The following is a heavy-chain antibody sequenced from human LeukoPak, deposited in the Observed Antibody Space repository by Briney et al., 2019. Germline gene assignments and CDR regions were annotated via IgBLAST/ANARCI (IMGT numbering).Heavy chain of an antibody. J-gene: IGHJ5*02. CDR2: IIPILGIA. CDR1: GGTLSSYA. Sequence: ASVKVSCKASGGTLSSYAISWVRQAPGQGLEWMGRIIPILGIANYAQKFQGRVTITADKSTSTAYMELSSLRSEDTAVYYCARGRILNWFDPWGQGTLVTVSS. V-gene: IGHV1-69*04. CDR3: ARGRILNWFDP.